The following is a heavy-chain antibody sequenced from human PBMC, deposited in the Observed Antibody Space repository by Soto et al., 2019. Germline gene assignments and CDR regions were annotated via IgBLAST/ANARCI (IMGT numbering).Heavy chain of an antibody. Sequence: ASVKVSCKASGYTFTSYGISWVRQAPGQGLEWMGWISAYNGNTNYAQKLQGRVTMTTDTSTSTAYMELRSLRSDDTAVYYCARDRPYDYGDYELDYWGQGTLVTVSS. D-gene: IGHD4-17*01. CDR2: ISAYNGNT. CDR1: GYTFTSYG. V-gene: IGHV1-18*01. J-gene: IGHJ4*02. CDR3: ARDRPYDYGDYELDY.